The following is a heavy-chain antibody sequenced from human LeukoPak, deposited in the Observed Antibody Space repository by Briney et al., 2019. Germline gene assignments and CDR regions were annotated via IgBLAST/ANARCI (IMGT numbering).Heavy chain of an antibody. V-gene: IGHV1-8*01. D-gene: IGHD2-21*02. CDR1: GHTFTSYD. CDR2: MNPNSGNT. Sequence: ASVKVSCKASGHTFTSYDINWVRQATGQGLEWMGWMNPNSGNTGYAQKFQGRVTMTRNTSISTAYMELSSLRSEDTAVYYCARGLPKTYYYYGMDVWGQGTTVTVSS. CDR3: ARGLPKTYYYYGMDV. J-gene: IGHJ6*02.